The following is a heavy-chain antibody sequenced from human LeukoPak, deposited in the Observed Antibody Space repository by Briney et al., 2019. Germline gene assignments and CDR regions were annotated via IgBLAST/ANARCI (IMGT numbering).Heavy chain of an antibody. CDR2: IYYSGST. Sequence: PSETLSLTCTVSGGSISSYYWSWIRQPPGKGLEWIGYIYYSGSTNYNPSLKSRVTISVDTSKNQFSLKLSSVTAADTAVYYCARSTGHHEYYDFWSGYCFDYWGQGTLVTVSS. D-gene: IGHD3-3*01. CDR1: GGSISSYY. CDR3: ARSTGHHEYYDFWSGYCFDY. V-gene: IGHV4-59*08. J-gene: IGHJ4*02.